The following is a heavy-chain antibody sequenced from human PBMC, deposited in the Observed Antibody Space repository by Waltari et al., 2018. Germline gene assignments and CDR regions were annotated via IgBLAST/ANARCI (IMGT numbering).Heavy chain of an antibody. V-gene: IGHV4-34*01. CDR2: INHSGST. Sequence: QVQLQQWGAGLLRPSETLSLTCAVYGGSFSGYYWSWTRQPPGKGLEWIGEINHSGSTNYNPSLKSRVTISVDTSKNQFSLKLSSVTAADTAVYYCARGPEYSSGYASSGLTFDYWGQGTLVTVSS. CDR3: ARGPEYSSGYASSGLTFDY. CDR1: GGSFSGYY. D-gene: IGHD3-22*01. J-gene: IGHJ4*02.